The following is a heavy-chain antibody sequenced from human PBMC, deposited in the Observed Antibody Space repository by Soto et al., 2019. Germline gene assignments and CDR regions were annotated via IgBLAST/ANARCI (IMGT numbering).Heavy chain of an antibody. J-gene: IGHJ5*02. D-gene: IGHD3-3*01. V-gene: IGHV4-30-2*01. CDR3: ARGRFLEWLSFNWFDP. CDR1: GGSISSGGYS. Sequence: LTCAVSGGSISSGGYSWSWIRQPPGKGLEWIGYIYHSGSTYYNPSLKSRVTISVDRSKNQFSLKLSSVTAADTAVYYCARGRFLEWLSFNWFDPWGQGTLVTVS. CDR2: IYHSGST.